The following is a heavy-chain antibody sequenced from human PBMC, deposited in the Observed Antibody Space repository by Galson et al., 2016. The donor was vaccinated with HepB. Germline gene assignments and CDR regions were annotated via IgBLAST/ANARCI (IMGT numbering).Heavy chain of an antibody. V-gene: IGHV1-69*10. CDR2: IIPILETT. D-gene: IGHD3-10*01. Sequence: SVKVSCKASGGTFSRFAFSWVRQAPGQGLEWMGGIIPILETTNYAQRFRGRVTITADNSTTTAYMELTSLRSEDTAVYFCARDPRAIDYFDSWGQGTLITVSS. CDR3: ARDPRAIDYFDS. CDR1: GGTFSRFA. J-gene: IGHJ4*02.